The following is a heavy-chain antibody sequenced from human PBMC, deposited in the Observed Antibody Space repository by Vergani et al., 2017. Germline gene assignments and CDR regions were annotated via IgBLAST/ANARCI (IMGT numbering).Heavy chain of an antibody. CDR2: ISYDGSNK. CDR1: GFTFSSYG. V-gene: IGHV3-30*18. J-gene: IGHJ4*02. Sequence: QVQLVESGGGVVQPGRSLRLSCAASGFTFSSYGMHWVRQAPGKGLEWVAVISYDGSNKYYADSVKGRFTISRDNSKNTLYLQMNSLRAEDTAVYYCAKDLDYGDYLSFDYWGQGTLVTVSS. CDR3: AKDLDYGDYLSFDY. D-gene: IGHD4-17*01.